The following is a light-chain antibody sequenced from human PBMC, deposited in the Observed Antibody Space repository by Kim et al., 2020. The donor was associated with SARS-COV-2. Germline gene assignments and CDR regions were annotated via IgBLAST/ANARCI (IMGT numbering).Light chain of an antibody. Sequence: EIALTQSPGTLSLSPGERATFSCRASQSVTSNSLAWYKKKPDQAPRLLIYAASIRATGIPDRFSGSGSGTDFTLTISRLEPEDFAVYYCQQYDTSPYTFGQGTKLEI. CDR3: QQYDTSPYT. CDR2: AAS. J-gene: IGKJ2*01. CDR1: QSVTSNS. V-gene: IGKV3-20*01.